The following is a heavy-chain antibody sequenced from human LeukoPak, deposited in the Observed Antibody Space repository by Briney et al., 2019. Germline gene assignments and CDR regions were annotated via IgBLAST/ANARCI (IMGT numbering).Heavy chain of an antibody. CDR2: ISGYNGNT. CDR3: ARDPSSHYYDSSGSPPDN. CDR1: GYNFMGFG. V-gene: IGHV1-18*01. Sequence: GASVKVSCKASGYNFMGFGISWVRQAPGQGLEWMGWISGYNGNTQYVQKFQGRVTMTIDTSTSTAYMELRSLRSDDTAVYYCARDPSSHYYDSSGSPPDNWGRGTLVTVSS. J-gene: IGHJ4*02. D-gene: IGHD3-22*01.